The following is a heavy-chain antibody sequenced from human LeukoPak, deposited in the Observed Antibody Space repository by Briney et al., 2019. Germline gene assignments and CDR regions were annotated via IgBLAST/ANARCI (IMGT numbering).Heavy chain of an antibody. CDR1: GFTFNDFA. Sequence: GGSLRLSCAASGFTFNDFAMTWVRQAPGKGLEWVSSIGDAGTYYADSVKGRFTISRDNSKNMLYLQLNSLRAGDTAMYYCAKNLGPFGVRGQGTMVTVSS. CDR2: IGDAGT. J-gene: IGHJ3*01. CDR3: AKNLGPFGV. D-gene: IGHD3-16*01. V-gene: IGHV3-23*01.